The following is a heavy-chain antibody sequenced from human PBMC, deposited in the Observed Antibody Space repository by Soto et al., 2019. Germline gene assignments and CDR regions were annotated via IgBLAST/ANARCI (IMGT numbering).Heavy chain of an antibody. V-gene: IGHV3-7*01. CDR1: GFTFSSYW. J-gene: IGHJ4*02. Sequence: GGSLRLSCAASGFTFSSYWMTWVRQAPGKGLECVANINQDGSEKYYVDSVKGRFTISRDNAKSSLCLQIHSLRVEDTAVYYCARKAVAGTIFDYWGQGTVVTVSS. CDR2: INQDGSEK. D-gene: IGHD6-19*01. CDR3: ARKAVAGTIFDY.